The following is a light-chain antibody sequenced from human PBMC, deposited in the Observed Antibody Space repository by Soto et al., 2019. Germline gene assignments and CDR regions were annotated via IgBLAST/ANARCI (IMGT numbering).Light chain of an antibody. J-gene: IGKJ4*01. CDR2: TSS. V-gene: IGKV1-39*01. CDR1: QTISNY. Sequence: DIQMAQSPSSLSASVGDRVTITCRAGQTISNYLNWYQQKPGKAPNLLIYTSSTLQSGVPSRFSGSGSGTDFTLTISSLHPEDFATYCCQQSYTSPLTFGGGTKVEI. CDR3: QQSYTSPLT.